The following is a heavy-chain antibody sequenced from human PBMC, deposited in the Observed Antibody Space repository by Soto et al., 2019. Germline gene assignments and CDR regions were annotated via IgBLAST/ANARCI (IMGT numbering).Heavy chain of an antibody. CDR3: AKDAIANDGIWLMDS. CDR2: LLRPGRST. CDR1: GFMFSDYA. D-gene: IGHD3-16*01. Sequence: GGSLRLSCAASGFMFSDYAMTWARQAPGKELEWVSGLLRPGRSTYYADSVKGRFTISGDTSANTVYLQMDSLRAEDTAVYHCAKDAIANDGIWLMDSWGQGTVVTVSS. V-gene: IGHV3-23*01. J-gene: IGHJ5*02.